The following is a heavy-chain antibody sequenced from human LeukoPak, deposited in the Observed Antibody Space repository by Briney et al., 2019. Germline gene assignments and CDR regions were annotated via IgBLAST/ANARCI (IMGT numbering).Heavy chain of an antibody. Sequence: GGSLRLSCAASGFTFSSYAMSWVRQAPGKGLEWVSGISWNSGSIGYADSVKGRFTISRDNAKNSLYLQMNSLRAEDTALYYCAKDRVKNYDFWSGYLYAFDIWGQGTMVTVSS. CDR3: AKDRVKNYDFWSGYLYAFDI. CDR1: GFTFSSYA. CDR2: ISWNSGSI. J-gene: IGHJ3*02. D-gene: IGHD3-3*01. V-gene: IGHV3-9*01.